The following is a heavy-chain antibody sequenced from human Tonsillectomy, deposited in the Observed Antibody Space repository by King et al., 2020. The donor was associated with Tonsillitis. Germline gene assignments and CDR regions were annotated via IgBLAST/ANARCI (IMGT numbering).Heavy chain of an antibody. J-gene: IGHJ3*02. D-gene: IGHD3-22*01. V-gene: IGHV3-23*04. CDR2: ISGSGGST. Sequence: VQLVESGGGLVQPGGSLRLSCAASGFTFSSYAMSWVRQAPGKGLEWVSAISGSGGSTYYADSMKGRFTISRDNYKNTLYLQMNSLRAEDTAVYYCAKDWGSKGVVITHDAFDIWGQGTMVTASS. CDR1: GFTFSSYA. CDR3: AKDWGSKGVVITHDAFDI.